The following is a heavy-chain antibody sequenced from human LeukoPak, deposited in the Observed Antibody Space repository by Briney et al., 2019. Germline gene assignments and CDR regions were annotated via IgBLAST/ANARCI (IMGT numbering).Heavy chain of an antibody. J-gene: IGHJ4*02. Sequence: GGSLRLSCAASGFTFSSFNMHWVRQAPGKGLEGVAVISYDGSNKYYADSVKGRFTISRDNSKNTLYLQMNSLRAEDTAVYYCAKDEYSGYDLGYWGQGTLVTVSS. V-gene: IGHV3-30*18. CDR3: AKDEYSGYDLGY. CDR2: ISYDGSNK. CDR1: GFTFSSFN. D-gene: IGHD5-12*01.